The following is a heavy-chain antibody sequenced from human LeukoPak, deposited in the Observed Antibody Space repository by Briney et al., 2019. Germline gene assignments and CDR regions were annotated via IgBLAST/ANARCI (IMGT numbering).Heavy chain of an antibody. V-gene: IGHV4-39*07. D-gene: IGHD3-22*01. CDR3: AREGNYYDSSGYEDY. CDR1: GGSISSSSYY. J-gene: IGHJ4*02. Sequence: ASETLSLTCTVSGGSISSSSYYWGWIRQPPGKGLEWIGSIYYSGSTYYNPSLKSRVTISVDTSKNQFSLKLSSVTAADTAVYYCAREGNYYDSSGYEDYWGQGTLVTVSS. CDR2: IYYSGST.